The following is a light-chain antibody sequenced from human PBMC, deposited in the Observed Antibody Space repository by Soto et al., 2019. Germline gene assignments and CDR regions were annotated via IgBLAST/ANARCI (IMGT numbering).Light chain of an antibody. CDR3: QQYENSPIT. J-gene: IGKJ5*01. CDR1: QSITSSF. CDR2: GAS. Sequence: EIVLTQSPGILSLSPGERASLSCGASQSITSSFLAWYQQKPGQAPRLLIYGASSRATGIPDRLSGTGSETDFTLTINRLEPEDFAVYYCQQYENSPITFGQGTRLEIK. V-gene: IGKV3-20*01.